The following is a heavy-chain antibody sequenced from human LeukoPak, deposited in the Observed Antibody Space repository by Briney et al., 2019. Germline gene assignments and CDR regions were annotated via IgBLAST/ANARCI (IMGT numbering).Heavy chain of an antibody. CDR2: ISYDGSNK. D-gene: IGHD2-2*01. J-gene: IGHJ4*02. Sequence: PGRSLRLSCAASGFTFSSYGMHWVRQAPGKGLEWVAVISYDGSNKYYADSVKGRFTISRDNPKNTLYLQMNSLRAEDTAVYYCAKDASYYCSSTSCLFDYWGQGTLDTVSS. CDR1: GFTFSSYG. V-gene: IGHV3-30*18. CDR3: AKDASYYCSSTSCLFDY.